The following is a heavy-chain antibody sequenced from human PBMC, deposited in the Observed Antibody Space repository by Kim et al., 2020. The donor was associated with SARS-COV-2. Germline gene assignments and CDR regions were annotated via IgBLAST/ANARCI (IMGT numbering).Heavy chain of an antibody. CDR1: GGTFSSYA. J-gene: IGHJ6*03. V-gene: IGHV1-69*13. Sequence: SVKVSCKASGGTFSSYAISWVRQAPGQGLEWMGGIIPIFGTANYAQKFQGRVTITADESTSTAYMELSSLRSEDTAVYYCARDSYYYGSGSYVPRGEEPYYYYMDVWGKGTTVTVSS. D-gene: IGHD3-10*01. CDR2: IIPIFGTA. CDR3: ARDSYYYGSGSYVPRGEEPYYYYMDV.